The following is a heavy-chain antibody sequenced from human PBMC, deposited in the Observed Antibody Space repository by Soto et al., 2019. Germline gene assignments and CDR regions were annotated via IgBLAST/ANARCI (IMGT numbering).Heavy chain of an antibody. CDR1: GGTFSSYA. CDR3: AREVRGTFYPDY. J-gene: IGHJ4*02. CDR2: IIPIFRTT. Sequence: QVQLVQSGAEVKKPGSSVKVSCKASGGTFSSYAVSWVRQAPGQGLEWMGGIIPIFRTTHYAKQFQGRVTITADGSMTTAYMELSSLRSEDTAVYYCAREVRGTFYPDYWGQGTLVTVSS. V-gene: IGHV1-69*12. D-gene: IGHD3-10*01.